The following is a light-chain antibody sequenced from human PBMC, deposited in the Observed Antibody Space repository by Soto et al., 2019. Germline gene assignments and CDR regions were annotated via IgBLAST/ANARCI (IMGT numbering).Light chain of an antibody. CDR3: QQSYSTPVT. V-gene: IGKV1-39*01. CDR1: QSISSY. Sequence: EIEMTQSPSSLPASVGDRVTITCRASQSISSYLKGYQQKPGKAPKLLIYAASSLQSGVPSRFSGSGSGTDFTLTISSLQPEDFAAYYCQQSYSTPVTFGQGTRVEI. CDR2: AAS. J-gene: IGKJ5*01.